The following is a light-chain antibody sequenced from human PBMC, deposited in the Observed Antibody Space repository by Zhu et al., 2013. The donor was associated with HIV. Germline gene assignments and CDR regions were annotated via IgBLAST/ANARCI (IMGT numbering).Light chain of an antibody. CDR2: AAS. CDR1: QGISNF. CDR3: QKYNSAPYS. J-gene: IGKJ2*03. Sequence: DIQMTQSPSSLSASIGDRVIIACRASQGISNFLAWYQQRPGKVPKLLIHAASTLQSGVPSRFSGRGSGTDFTLTINNFQAEDVATYYCQKYNSAPYSFGQGTKLEIK. V-gene: IGKV1-27*01.